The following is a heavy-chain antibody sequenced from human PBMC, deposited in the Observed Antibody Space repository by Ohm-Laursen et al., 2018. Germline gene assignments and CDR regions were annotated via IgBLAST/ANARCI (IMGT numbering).Heavy chain of an antibody. D-gene: IGHD3-22*01. CDR2: ISGSGGST. CDR1: GFTFSSYA. V-gene: IGHV3-23*01. CDR3: AKEGEGIFDSSYFFDY. J-gene: IGHJ4*02. Sequence: SLRLSCAASGFTFSSYAMSWVRQAPGKGLEWVSAISGSGGSTYYADSVKGRFTISRDNSKNTLLLQMSWLRAGDTAVYYCAKEGEGIFDSSYFFDYWGQGALVTVSS.